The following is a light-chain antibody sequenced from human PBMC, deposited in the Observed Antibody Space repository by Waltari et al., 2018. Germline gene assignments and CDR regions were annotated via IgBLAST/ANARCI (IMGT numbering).Light chain of an antibody. CDR1: QSISSY. CDR3: QQSHSTPFT. CDR2: AAS. J-gene: IGKJ2*01. Sequence: DIQMTQSPSSLSASVGDRVTITCRASQSISSYLNWHQQKPGKAPKLLVYAASSLQSGVPSRFSGSGSGTDFTLTISSLQPEDFATYYCQQSHSTPFTFGQGTKVEIK. V-gene: IGKV1-39*01.